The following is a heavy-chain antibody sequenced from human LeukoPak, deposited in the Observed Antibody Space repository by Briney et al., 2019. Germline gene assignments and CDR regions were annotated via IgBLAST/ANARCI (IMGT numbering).Heavy chain of an antibody. J-gene: IGHJ4*02. CDR2: ISAYNGNT. CDR1: GYTFTSYG. V-gene: IGHV1-18*01. CDR3: ASGKIWFGELLSGEFDY. D-gene: IGHD3-10*01. Sequence: ASVKVSCKASGYTFTSYGISWVRQAPGQGLEWMGWISAYNGNTNYAQKLQGRVTMTTDTSTSTAYMELRSLRSDDTAVYYCASGKIWFGELLSGEFDYWGQGTLVTVSP.